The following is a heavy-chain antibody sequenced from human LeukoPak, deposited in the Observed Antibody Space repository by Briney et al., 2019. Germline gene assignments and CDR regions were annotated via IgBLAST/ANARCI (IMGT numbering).Heavy chain of an antibody. D-gene: IGHD6-19*01. J-gene: IGHJ4*02. CDR3: AREALFGSGWYYFDY. Sequence: GGSLRLSCAASGFTFSTYWMSWVRQAPGKGLEWVANIKQDGSEKYYEDSVKGRFTISRDNAKNSLYLQMNSLRAEDTAVYYCAREALFGSGWYYFDYWGQGTLVIVSS. CDR2: IKQDGSEK. V-gene: IGHV3-7*01. CDR1: GFTFSTYW.